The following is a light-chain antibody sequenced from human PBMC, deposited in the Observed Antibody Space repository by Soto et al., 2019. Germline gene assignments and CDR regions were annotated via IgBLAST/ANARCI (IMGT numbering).Light chain of an antibody. Sequence: QSVLTQPPSASGSPGQSVTISCTGTSSDVGGYNYVSWYQQHPGKAHKLMIYEVSKRPSGVPDRFSGSKSGNTASLTVSGLQAEDEADYYCSSYAGSNNFVVFGGGTKLTVL. CDR1: SSDVGGYNY. CDR3: SSYAGSNNFVV. CDR2: EVS. V-gene: IGLV2-8*01. J-gene: IGLJ2*01.